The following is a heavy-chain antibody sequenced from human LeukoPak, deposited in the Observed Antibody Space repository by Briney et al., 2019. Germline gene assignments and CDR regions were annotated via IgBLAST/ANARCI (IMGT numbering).Heavy chain of an antibody. V-gene: IGHV3-53*01. CDR1: GFTVSSNY. CDR3: AKKEAPGWYFDL. Sequence: GGSLRLSCAASGFTVSSNYMSWVRQAPGKGLEWVSVIYSEGRIYYADSVKGRFTISRDNSKNTLYLQMNSLRDEDTAVYYCAKKEAPGWYFDLWGRGALVTVSS. J-gene: IGHJ2*01. CDR2: IYSEGRI.